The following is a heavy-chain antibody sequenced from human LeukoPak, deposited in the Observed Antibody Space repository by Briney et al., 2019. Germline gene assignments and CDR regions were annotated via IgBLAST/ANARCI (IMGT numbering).Heavy chain of an antibody. CDR2: IYHSGST. CDR3: ARTPYSSSWYYFDY. V-gene: IGHV4-38-2*02. J-gene: IGHJ4*02. Sequence: PSETLSLTCTVSGYSISSGYYWGWIRQPPGKGLEWIGSIYHSGSTYYNPSLKSRVTISVDTSKNQFSLKLSSVTAADTAVYYCARTPYSSSWYYFDYWGQGTLVTVSS. D-gene: IGHD6-13*01. CDR1: GYSISSGYY.